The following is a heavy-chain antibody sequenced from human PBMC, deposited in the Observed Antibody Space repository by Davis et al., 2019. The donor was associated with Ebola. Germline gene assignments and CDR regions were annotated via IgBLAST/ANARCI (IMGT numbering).Heavy chain of an antibody. CDR3: ARLGYDFWSGYYGGNWFDP. J-gene: IGHJ5*02. D-gene: IGHD3-3*01. CDR2: IYYSGST. V-gene: IGHV4-59*08. Sequence: SETLSLTCAVSGGSISSSYYWSWIRQPPGKGLEWIGYIYYSGSTNYNPSLKSRVTISVDTSKNQFSLKLSSVTAADTAVYYCARLGYDFWSGYYGGNWFDPWGQGTLVTVSS. CDR1: GGSISSSYY.